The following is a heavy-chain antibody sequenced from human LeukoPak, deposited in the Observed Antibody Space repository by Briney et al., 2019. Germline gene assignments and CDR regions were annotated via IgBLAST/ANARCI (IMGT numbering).Heavy chain of an antibody. CDR3: AKDQYLEIVGATYDY. V-gene: IGHV3-9*01. CDR2: ISWNSGSI. CDR1: GFAFDDYA. D-gene: IGHD1-26*01. Sequence: PGRSLRLSCAASGFAFDDYAMHWVRQAPGKGLEWVSGISWNSGSIGYADSVKGRFTISRDNAKNSLYLQMNSLRAEDTALYYCAKDQYLEIVGATYDYWGQGTLVTVSS. J-gene: IGHJ4*02.